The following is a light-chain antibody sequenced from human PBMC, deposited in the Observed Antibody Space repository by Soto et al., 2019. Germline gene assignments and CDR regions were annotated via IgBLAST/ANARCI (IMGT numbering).Light chain of an antibody. CDR3: QQYGSSPRT. CDR2: DAS. Sequence: EIVLTQSPATLSLSPGERATLSCGASQSVSRSYLAWYQQKPGLAPRLLIYDASSRATGIPDRFSGSGSGTDFTLTISRLEPEDFAVYYCQQYGSSPRTFGQGTKVEIK. V-gene: IGKV3D-20*01. J-gene: IGKJ1*01. CDR1: QSVSRSY.